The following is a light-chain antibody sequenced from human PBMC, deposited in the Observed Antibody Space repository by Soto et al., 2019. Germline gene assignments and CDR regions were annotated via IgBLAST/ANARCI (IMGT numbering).Light chain of an antibody. CDR3: QKYNSAPLT. CDR1: QDISNT. J-gene: IGKJ4*01. V-gene: IGKV1-27*01. Sequence: DIQMTQYPSSLSASVGHRVPITCRASQDISNTLAWYHQKPGKVPKALIYAASILQSRVPARFSGSGSGTDFTLTISSLQPEDVATYYCQKYNSAPLTFGGGTKGEI. CDR2: AAS.